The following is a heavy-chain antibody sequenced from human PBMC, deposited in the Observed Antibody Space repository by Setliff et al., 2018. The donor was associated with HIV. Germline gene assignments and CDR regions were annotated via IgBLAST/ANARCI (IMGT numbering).Heavy chain of an antibody. D-gene: IGHD5-12*01. CDR2: INHSGGT. V-gene: IGHV4-34*01. CDR3: ARVQARWLQSRYYFMDV. J-gene: IGHJ6*03. CDR1: NGSFSGYY. Sequence: PSETLSLTCAVYNGSFSGYYWSWIRQPPGMGLEWIGEINHSGGTNYNPSLKSRVTISVDTSNNQFSLKLTSVTAADTAVYYCARVQARWLQSRYYFMDVWGKGTTVTVSS.